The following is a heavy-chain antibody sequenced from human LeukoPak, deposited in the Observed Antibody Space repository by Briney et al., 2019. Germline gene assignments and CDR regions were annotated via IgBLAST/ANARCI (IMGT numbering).Heavy chain of an antibody. Sequence: SETLSLTCTVSGYSISSGYYWGWIRQPPGKGGEGIGSIYHSGSTYYNPSLKSRVTISVDTSKNQFSLKLSSVTAADTAVYYCARAGENHGILYYYYYMDVWGKGTTVTVSS. V-gene: IGHV4-38-2*02. CDR2: IYHSGST. D-gene: IGHD3-16*01. CDR3: ARAGENHGILYYYYYMDV. CDR1: GYSISSGYY. J-gene: IGHJ6*03.